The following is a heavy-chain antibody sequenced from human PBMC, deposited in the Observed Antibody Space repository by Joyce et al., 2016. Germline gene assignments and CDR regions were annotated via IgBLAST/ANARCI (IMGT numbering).Heavy chain of an antibody. Sequence: EVQLVEAGGALVQPGGSLRLSCAASGFTFSAYEIHWVRQTTGKGVVVFSAIGTAGDPYYAVSVKGRFTISRENAKSSLFLQMNSLRAEDTAVYYCARERGGGMSAFDIWGQGTMVTVSS. CDR2: IGTAGDP. J-gene: IGHJ3*02. CDR1: GFTFSAYE. D-gene: IGHD3-16*01. V-gene: IGHV3-13*05. CDR3: ARERGGGMSAFDI.